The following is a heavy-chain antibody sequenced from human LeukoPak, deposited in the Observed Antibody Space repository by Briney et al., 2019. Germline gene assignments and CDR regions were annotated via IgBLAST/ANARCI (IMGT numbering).Heavy chain of an antibody. J-gene: IGHJ3*02. CDR1: GYTFINYA. CDR3: ASPYYYGSGDAFDI. Sequence: ASVKVSCKASGYTFINYAIHWVRQAPGQRLEWMGWINTGNGNTKYSQQFQGRVTISRDTSATTAYMELRSLRSDDTAVYYCASPYYYGSGDAFDIWGQGTMVTVSS. D-gene: IGHD3-10*01. CDR2: INTGNGNT. V-gene: IGHV1-3*04.